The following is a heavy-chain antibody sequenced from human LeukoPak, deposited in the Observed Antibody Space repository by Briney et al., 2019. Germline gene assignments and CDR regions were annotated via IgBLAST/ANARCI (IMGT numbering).Heavy chain of an antibody. CDR1: GGTFSSYA. CDR2: IIPIFGTA. CDR3: ARDLYYYDSSGYYYVTSPVDAFDI. D-gene: IGHD3-22*01. J-gene: IGHJ4*02. V-gene: IGHV1-69*13. Sequence: SVKVSCKASGGTFSSYAISWVRQAPGQGLEWMGGIIPIFGTANYAQKFQGRVTITADESTSTAYMELSSLRSEDTAVYYCARDLYYYDSSGYYYVTSPVDAFDIWGQGTLVTVSS.